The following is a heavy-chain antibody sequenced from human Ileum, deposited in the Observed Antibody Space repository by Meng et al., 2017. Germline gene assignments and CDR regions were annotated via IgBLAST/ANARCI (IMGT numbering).Heavy chain of an antibody. CDR2: IYLSGNT. CDR1: GYSISSGYY. V-gene: IGHV4-38-2*02. CDR3: ARVDYGDYGWNFDL. D-gene: IGHD4-17*01. J-gene: IGHJ2*01. Sequence: SETLSLTCIVSGYSISSGYYWGWIRQPPGKGLEWIGSIYLSGNTFYNPSLKSRVTISVDTSKNQFSLRLSSVTAADAAVYYCARVDYGDYGWNFDLWGRGTLVTVSS.